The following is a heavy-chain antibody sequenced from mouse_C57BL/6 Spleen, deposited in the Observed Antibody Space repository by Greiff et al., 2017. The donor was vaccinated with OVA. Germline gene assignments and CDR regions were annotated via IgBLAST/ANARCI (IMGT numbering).Heavy chain of an antibody. Sequence: EVKLQQSGPELVKPGASVKIPCKASGYTFTAYNMDWVNQSHGKSLEWIGDINPNNGGTFYNQKFKGKATLNVDKTSSTAYIELRSLTSEDTAVYYCARRGGYFDYWGQGTTLTVSS. CDR2: INPNNGGT. V-gene: IGHV1-18*01. J-gene: IGHJ2*01. CDR1: GYTFTAYN. CDR3: ARRGGYFDY.